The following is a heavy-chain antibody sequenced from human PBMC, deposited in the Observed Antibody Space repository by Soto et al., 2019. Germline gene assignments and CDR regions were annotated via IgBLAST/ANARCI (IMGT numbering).Heavy chain of an antibody. CDR2: ISNDGDR. V-gene: IGHV3-23*01. CDR3: GKPKYRGVVVNV. CDR1: GFTFSSYA. Sequence: VQLLESGGVLVQPGGSLRLSCAASGFTFSSYAIYWVRQAPGKGLEWVSTISNDGDRYYADSVEGRFTISRDNSKDTVYLQTNSLRAEDTAVYYCGKPKYRGVVVNVWGQGTTVTVSS. J-gene: IGHJ6*02. D-gene: IGHD3-10*01.